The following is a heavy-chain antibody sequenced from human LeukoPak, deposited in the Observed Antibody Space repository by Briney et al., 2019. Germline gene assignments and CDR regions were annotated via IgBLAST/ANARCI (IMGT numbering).Heavy chain of an antibody. CDR1: GFTFGDYA. CDR3: TRVLGYSGYFYFDY. CDR2: NRDKAYGGTT. D-gene: IGHD5-12*01. J-gene: IGHJ4*02. Sequence: PGGSLRLSCIASGFTFGDYAMSWFLQAPGKGLEWVGFNRDKAYGGTTEYAASVIGRFTFSRDDSKSIDYPQMNSLKTEDTDDYHCTRVLGYSGYFYFDYWGQGTLVTVSS. V-gene: IGHV3-49*03.